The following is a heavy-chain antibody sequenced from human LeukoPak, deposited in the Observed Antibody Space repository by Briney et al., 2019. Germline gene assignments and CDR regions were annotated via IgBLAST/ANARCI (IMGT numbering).Heavy chain of an antibody. Sequence: PSETLSLTCAVYGGSFSGYSWSWIRQPPGKGLEWIGEIDHSGSTNYNPSLKSRVSISADTSKNQFSLKVNSVTAADTAVYYCARHVVQMATMVAFDIWGQGTMVTVSS. D-gene: IGHD5-24*01. CDR3: ARHVVQMATMVAFDI. J-gene: IGHJ3*02. CDR2: IDHSGST. CDR1: GGSFSGYS. V-gene: IGHV4-34*01.